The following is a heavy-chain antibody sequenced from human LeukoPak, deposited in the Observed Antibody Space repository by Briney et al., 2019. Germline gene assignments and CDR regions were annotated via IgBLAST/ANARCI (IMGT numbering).Heavy chain of an antibody. CDR2: FDPEDAEV. CDR3: AAEGQWSLVHYFNS. CDR1: GNTLTDLS. D-gene: IGHD2-15*01. Sequence: ASVKVSCTVSGNTLTDLSIHWVRQAPEKGLDWMGGFDPEDAEVIYAEKFQDRVTMTEDPSTDTAYLELSSLRSEDAAVYYCAAEGQWSLVHYFNSWGQGTLVTVSS. J-gene: IGHJ4*02. V-gene: IGHV1-24*01.